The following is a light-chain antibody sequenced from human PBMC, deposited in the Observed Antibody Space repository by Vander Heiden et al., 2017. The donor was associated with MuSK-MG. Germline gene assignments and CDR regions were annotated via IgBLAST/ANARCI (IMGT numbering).Light chain of an antibody. CDR1: QSVSNY. CDR2: DAS. V-gene: IGKV3-11*01. J-gene: IGKJ4*01. Sequence: EIVLTQSPATLSLSPGERATLSCRASQSVSNYLAWYQQKPGQAPRLLIYDASSRANGIPDRFSGSGSGTDFTLTSSSLEPEDFAVYYWQHRSTLHQFGGGTKVXIK. CDR3: QHRSTLHQ.